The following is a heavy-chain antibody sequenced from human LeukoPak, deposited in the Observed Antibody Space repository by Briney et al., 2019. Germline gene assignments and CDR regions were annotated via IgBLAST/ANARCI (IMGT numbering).Heavy chain of an antibody. CDR3: ARRQRGRNYYMDV. J-gene: IGHJ6*03. Sequence: SETLSLTCTVSGDSISGGAYYWSWIRQLPGKGLEWIGYIYYSGSTYYDPSLKSRVTISVDTSKNQFSLKLSSVTAADTAVYYCARRQRGRNYYMDVWGKGTTVTVSS. V-gene: IGHV4-31*03. CDR1: GDSISGGAYY. D-gene: IGHD1-1*01. CDR2: IYYSGST.